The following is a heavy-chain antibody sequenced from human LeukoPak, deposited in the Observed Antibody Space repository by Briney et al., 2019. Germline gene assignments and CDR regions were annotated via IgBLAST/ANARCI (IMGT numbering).Heavy chain of an antibody. CDR1: SGSFTPYY. V-gene: IGHV4-4*07. Sequence: SETLSLTCSVSSGSFTPYYWGWIRQTDGKGLEWIGRLTPTGTTTYNPSLNSRVAMSLDTSKMQFSLKLTSVTAADTDLYFCVRDAGSDDYGAKFDLWGQGTLVSVYS. D-gene: IGHD4-17*01. CDR3: VRDAGSDDYGAKFDL. CDR2: LTPTGTT. J-gene: IGHJ4*02.